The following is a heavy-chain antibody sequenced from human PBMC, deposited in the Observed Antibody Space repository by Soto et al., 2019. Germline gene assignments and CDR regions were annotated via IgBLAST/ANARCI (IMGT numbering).Heavy chain of an antibody. J-gene: IGHJ4*02. CDR3: AIMGAQNTFDY. D-gene: IGHD1-26*01. CDR1: GGSISSYY. CDR2: IYYSGST. Sequence: PSETLSLTCTVSGGSISSYYWSWIRQPPGKGLEWIGYIYYSGSTNYNPSLKSRVTISVDTSKNQFSLKLSSVTAADTAVYYCAIMGAQNTFDYWGQGTLVTVSS. V-gene: IGHV4-59*08.